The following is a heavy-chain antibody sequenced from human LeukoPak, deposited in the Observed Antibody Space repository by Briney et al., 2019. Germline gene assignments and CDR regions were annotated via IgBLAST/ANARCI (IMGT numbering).Heavy chain of an antibody. J-gene: IGHJ4*02. D-gene: IGHD3-10*01. V-gene: IGHV3-23*01. CDR1: VFTFSSYA. Sequence: GGSLRLSCAASVFTFSSYAITWVRQAPGQGLEWVSGITSGGGTYYADSVKGRFTISRDNSKNTLYVQMNSLRAEDTAVYSCAKSVGSGSYYNTDCWGQGTLVTVSS. CDR3: AKSVGSGSYYNTDC. CDR2: ITSGGGT.